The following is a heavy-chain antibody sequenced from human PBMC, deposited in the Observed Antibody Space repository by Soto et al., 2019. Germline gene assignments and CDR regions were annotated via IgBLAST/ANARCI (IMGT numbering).Heavy chain of an antibody. CDR3: AAGFYYDSSGYFYYYYGMDV. CDR1: GFTFTSSA. Sequence: VASVKVSCKASGFTFTSSAVQWVRQARGQRLEWIGWIVVGSGNTNYAQKFQERVTITRDMSTSTAYMELSSLRSEDTAVYYCAAGFYYDSSGYFYYYYGMDVWGQGTTVTVSS. CDR2: IVVGSGNT. D-gene: IGHD3-22*01. V-gene: IGHV1-58*01. J-gene: IGHJ6*02.